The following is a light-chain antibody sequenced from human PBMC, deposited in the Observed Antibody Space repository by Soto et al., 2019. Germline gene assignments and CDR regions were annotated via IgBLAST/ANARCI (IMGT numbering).Light chain of an antibody. CDR2: AAS. J-gene: IGKJ4*01. V-gene: IGKV1-39*01. Sequence: DLQMTQSPSSLSASVGDRVTITCRASQSIARYLNWYQQKSGKAPKLLINAASSLQSGVPSRFSGSGSGTDFTLTISSLQPEDFATYYCQQSYNARALTFGGGTEVEIK. CDR3: QQSYNARALT. CDR1: QSIARY.